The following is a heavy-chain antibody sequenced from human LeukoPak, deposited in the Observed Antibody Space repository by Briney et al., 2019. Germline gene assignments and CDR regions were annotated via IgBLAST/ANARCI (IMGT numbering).Heavy chain of an antibody. J-gene: IGHJ4*02. CDR1: GGSFSGYY. CDR2: IDHGVRT. Sequence: PSETLSLTCAVYGGSFSGYYWTWIRQPPGKGLQWIGEIDHGVRTNYDPSLKSRVTMSVDTSKNQFSLKLTSVTAADTAVYYCARYYFDTSGSKPYEYWGQGTLVTVSS. D-gene: IGHD3-22*01. CDR3: ARYYFDTSGSKPYEY. V-gene: IGHV4-34*01.